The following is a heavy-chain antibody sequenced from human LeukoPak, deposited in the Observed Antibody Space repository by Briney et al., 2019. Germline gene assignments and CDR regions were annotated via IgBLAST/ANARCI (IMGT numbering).Heavy chain of an antibody. CDR3: AKDAFDDYSDCPYFDY. Sequence: GGSLRLSCAVSGFTFSSYAMHWVRQAPGKGLEWVAIISSDGSTKYYGDSVKGRFTISRDNSKNTLDLQMNRLRPEDTALYYCAKDAFDDYSDCPYFDYWGQGTLVTVSS. V-gene: IGHV3-30*18. CDR1: GFTFSSYA. D-gene: IGHD4-11*01. J-gene: IGHJ4*02. CDR2: ISSDGSTK.